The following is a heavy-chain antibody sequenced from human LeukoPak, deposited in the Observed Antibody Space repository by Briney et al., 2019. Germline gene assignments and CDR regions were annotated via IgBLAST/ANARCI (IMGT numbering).Heavy chain of an antibody. V-gene: IGHV4-4*07. CDR3: ARPMGRGHGAYGLDV. D-gene: IGHD3-10*01. Sequence: SETLSLTCSVSGASISSYYWNWIRLPAGKGLEWIGRISSSGDTNSNPSLKSRLTMSVDTSKKQLSLRLKSVTAADTAVYYCARPMGRGHGAYGLDVWGQGTTVTVSS. CDR2: ISSSGDT. CDR1: GASISSYY. J-gene: IGHJ6*02.